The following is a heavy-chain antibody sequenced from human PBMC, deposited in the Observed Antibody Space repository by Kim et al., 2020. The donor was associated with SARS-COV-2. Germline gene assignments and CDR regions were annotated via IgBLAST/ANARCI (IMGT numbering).Heavy chain of an antibody. V-gene: IGHV3-49*03. J-gene: IGHJ5*02. CDR3: TRGGGYSGSYSEYNWFDP. CDR1: GFTFGDYA. Sequence: GGSLRLSCTASGFTFGDYAMSWFRQAPGKGLEWVGFIRSKAYGGTTEYAASVKGRFTISRDDSKSIAYLQMNSLKTEDTAVYYCTRGGGYSGSYSEYNWFDPWGQGTLVTVSS. D-gene: IGHD1-26*01. CDR2: IRSKAYGGTT.